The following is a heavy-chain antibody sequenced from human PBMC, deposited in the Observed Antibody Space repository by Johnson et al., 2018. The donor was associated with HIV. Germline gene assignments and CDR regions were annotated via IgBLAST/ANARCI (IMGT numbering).Heavy chain of an antibody. CDR2: IYSGGST. CDR1: GFTVSSNY. V-gene: IGHV3-66*01. Sequence: VQLVESGGGLVQPGGSLRLSCAASGFTVSSNYMSWVRQAPGKGLEWVSVIYSGGSTYYADSVKGRFPISRDNSTNTLYLQMNKLRAEDTAVYNCAREAVPRGLQSAFGGAFDIWGQGTMVTVAS. J-gene: IGHJ3*02. D-gene: IGHD3-3*02. CDR3: AREAVPRGLQSAFGGAFDI.